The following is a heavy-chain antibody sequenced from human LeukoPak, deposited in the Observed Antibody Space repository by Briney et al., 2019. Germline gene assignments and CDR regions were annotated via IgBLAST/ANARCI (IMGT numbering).Heavy chain of an antibody. J-gene: IGHJ6*02. CDR2: MNPNSGNT. CDR3: ATGRQLWSGWKYYYGMDV. V-gene: IGHV1-8*01. CDR1: GYTFTSYD. Sequence: ASVKVSCKASGYTFTSYDINWVRQATGRGLEWMGWMNPNSGNTGYAQKFQGRVTMTRNTSISTAYMELSSLRSEDTAVYYCATGRQLWSGWKYYYGMDVWGQGTTVTVSS. D-gene: IGHD5-18*01.